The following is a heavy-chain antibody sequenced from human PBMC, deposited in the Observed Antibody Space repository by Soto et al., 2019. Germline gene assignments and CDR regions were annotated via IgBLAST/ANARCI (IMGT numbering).Heavy chain of an antibody. D-gene: IGHD2-15*01. CDR3: ARGRGWRDY. Sequence: QVQLVQSGPEVKKPGSSVKVSCKASGGTFRTYAVSWVRRAPGHGLEWLGGIIPAHDTPNYAPRFEGRVTITRNTSISTAYLEVSSLSSEDTAVYFCARGRGWRDYWGQGTLVTVSS. CDR1: GGTFRTYA. V-gene: IGHV1-69*06. J-gene: IGHJ4*02. CDR2: IIPAHDTP.